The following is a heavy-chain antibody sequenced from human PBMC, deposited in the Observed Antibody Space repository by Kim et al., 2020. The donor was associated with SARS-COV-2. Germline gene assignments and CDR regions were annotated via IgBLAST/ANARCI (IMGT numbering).Heavy chain of an antibody. Sequence: GGSLRLSCAASGFTFSSYAMSWVRQAPGKGLEWVSAISGSGGSTYYADSVKGRFTISRDNSKNTLYLQMNSLRAEDTAVYYCAKDAWIQLWPTYYYYGMDVWGQGTTVTVSS. CDR3: AKDAWIQLWPTYYYYGMDV. D-gene: IGHD5-18*01. V-gene: IGHV3-23*01. CDR2: ISGSGGST. J-gene: IGHJ6*02. CDR1: GFTFSSYA.